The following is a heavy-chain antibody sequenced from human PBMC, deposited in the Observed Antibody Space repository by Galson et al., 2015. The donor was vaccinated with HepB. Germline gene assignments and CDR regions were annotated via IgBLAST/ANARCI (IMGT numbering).Heavy chain of an antibody. Sequence: SVKVSCKASGYTFTSYGISWVRQAPGQGLEWMGWISAYNGNTNYAQKLQGRVTMTTDTSTSTAYMELRSLRSDDTAVYYCARDRGGYYDFWSGYYSQYNWFDPWGQGTLGTVSS. CDR1: GYTFTSYG. CDR3: ARDRGGYYDFWSGYYSQYNWFDP. V-gene: IGHV1-18*04. D-gene: IGHD3-3*01. CDR2: ISAYNGNT. J-gene: IGHJ5*02.